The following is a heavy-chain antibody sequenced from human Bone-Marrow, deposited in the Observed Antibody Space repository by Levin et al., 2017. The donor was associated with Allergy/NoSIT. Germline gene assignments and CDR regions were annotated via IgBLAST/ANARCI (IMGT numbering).Heavy chain of an antibody. J-gene: IGHJ4*02. CDR1: GASVSGADYY. Sequence: SQTLSLTCTVSGASVSGADYYWSWIRQPPGKGLEWVGYIYHNGITFYSPSLKSRLTISLDTSKNHFSLNLNSVTAADTAVYYCARSPDCTTTSCFRLFDYWGQGALVTVSS. CDR2: IYHNGIT. V-gene: IGHV4-30-4*01. D-gene: IGHD2-2*01. CDR3: ARSPDCTTTSCFRLFDY.